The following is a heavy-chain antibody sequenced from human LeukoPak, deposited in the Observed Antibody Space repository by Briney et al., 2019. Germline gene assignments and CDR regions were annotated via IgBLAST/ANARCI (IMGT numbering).Heavy chain of an antibody. CDR3: ARVGFTSSWSNFDY. CDR1: GYTFAAYF. Sequence: GASVKVSCKASGYTFAAYFIHWVRQAPGQGLEWMGRINPNGGDTNYAQKFQGRVTMTGDTSISTAYMELSSLRSDDTVMYYCARVGFTSSWSNFDYWGQGTLVAVSP. J-gene: IGHJ4*02. CDR2: INPNGGDT. V-gene: IGHV1-2*05. D-gene: IGHD6-13*01.